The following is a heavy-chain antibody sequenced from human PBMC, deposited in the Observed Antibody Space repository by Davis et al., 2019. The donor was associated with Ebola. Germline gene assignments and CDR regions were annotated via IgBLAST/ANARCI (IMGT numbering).Heavy chain of an antibody. CDR3: ASAYYYDSSGYLLGG. J-gene: IGHJ4*02. CDR2: IYSGGST. Sequence: GESLKISCAASGFTVSSNYMSWVRQAPGKGLAWVSVIYSGGSTYSADSVKGRFTISRDNSKNTLYLQMNRLRAEDTAVYYCASAYYYDSSGYLLGGWGQGTLVTVSS. V-gene: IGHV3-53*01. D-gene: IGHD3-22*01. CDR1: GFTVSSNY.